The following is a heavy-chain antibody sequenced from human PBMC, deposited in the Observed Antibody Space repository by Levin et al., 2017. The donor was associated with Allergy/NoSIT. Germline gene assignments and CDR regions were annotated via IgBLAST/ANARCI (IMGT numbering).Heavy chain of an antibody. D-gene: IGHD2-2*01. CDR1: GYTFTSYG. J-gene: IGHJ2*01. CDR2: ISAYNGNT. CDR3: ARDKPQDIVVVPAAAWYFDL. V-gene: IGHV1-18*01. Sequence: GESLKISCKASGYTFTSYGISWVRQAPGQGLEWMGWISAYNGNTNYAQKLQGRVTMTTDTSTSTAYMELRSLRSDDTAVYYCARDKPQDIVVVPAAAWYFDLWGRGTLVTVSS.